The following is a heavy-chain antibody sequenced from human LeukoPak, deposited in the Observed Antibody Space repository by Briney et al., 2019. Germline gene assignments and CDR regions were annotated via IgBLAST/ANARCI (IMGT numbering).Heavy chain of an antibody. CDR2: ISYDGSNK. V-gene: IGHV3-30*18. Sequence: QSGRSLRLSCAASGFTFSSYGMYWVRQAPGKGLEWVAVISYDGSNKYYADSVKGRFTISRDNSKNTLYLQMNSLRAEGTAVYYCAKILPDTVTADYWGQGTLVTVSS. J-gene: IGHJ4*02. D-gene: IGHD4-11*01. CDR1: GFTFSSYG. CDR3: AKILPDTVTADY.